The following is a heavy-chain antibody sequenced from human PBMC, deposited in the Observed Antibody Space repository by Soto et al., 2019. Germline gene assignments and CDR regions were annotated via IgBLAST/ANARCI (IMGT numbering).Heavy chain of an antibody. J-gene: IGHJ4*02. CDR3: AKLASWVTYYYEGINFDY. Sequence: QVQLVESGGGVVQPGRSLRLYCAASGFTFSSYGMHWVRQAPGKGLEWVAVISYDGSNKYYADSVKGRFTISRDNSKNTLYLQMNSLRAEDTAVYYCAKLASWVTYYYEGINFDYWGQGTLVTVSS. CDR1: GFTFSSYG. V-gene: IGHV3-30*18. D-gene: IGHD3-22*01. CDR2: ISYDGSNK.